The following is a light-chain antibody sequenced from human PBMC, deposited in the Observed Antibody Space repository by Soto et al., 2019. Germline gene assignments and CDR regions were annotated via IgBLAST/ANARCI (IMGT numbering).Light chain of an antibody. Sequence: SVVPQPAPESGSPGQSNTISCTGPSSDVGGYNYVSWYQQHPGKAPKLMIYDVSNRPSGVSNRFSASKSGNTASLTISVLQAEDEADYYCSSYASSSTYVFGTGTKVTGL. V-gene: IGLV2-14*01. CDR3: SSYASSSTYV. J-gene: IGLJ1*01. CDR1: SSDVGGYNY. CDR2: DVS.